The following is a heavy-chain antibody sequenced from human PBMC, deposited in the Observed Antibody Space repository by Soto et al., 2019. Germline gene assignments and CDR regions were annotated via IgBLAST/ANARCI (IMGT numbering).Heavy chain of an antibody. Sequence: GGSLRLSCAASGFTFSSYSMNWVRQAPGKGLEWVSPISSSSSYIYYADSVKGRFTISRDNAKNSLYLQMNSLRAEDTAVYYCARDSDYGEEGFDYWGQGTLVTVSS. CDR2: ISSSSSYI. V-gene: IGHV3-21*01. D-gene: IGHD4-17*01. CDR3: ARDSDYGEEGFDY. J-gene: IGHJ4*02. CDR1: GFTFSSYS.